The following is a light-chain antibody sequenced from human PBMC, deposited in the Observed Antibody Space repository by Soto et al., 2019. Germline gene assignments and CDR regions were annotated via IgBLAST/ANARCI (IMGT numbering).Light chain of an antibody. CDR2: WES. V-gene: IGKV4-1*01. CDR1: QRVFYSSNNKNY. CDR3: QQYFSFPWT. Sequence: DIVMTQSPDSLAVSLGERATINCKSSQRVFYSSNNKNYLAWYQQRQGQPPNLLIYWESTRESGVPDRFSGSGSGTDFTLTISSLQAEDVAIYYCQQYFSFPWTFGQGTKVEIK. J-gene: IGKJ1*01.